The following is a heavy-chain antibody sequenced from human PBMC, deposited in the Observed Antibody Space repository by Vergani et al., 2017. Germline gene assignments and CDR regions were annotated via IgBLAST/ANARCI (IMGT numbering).Heavy chain of an antibody. D-gene: IGHD1-14*01. V-gene: IGHV1-69*08. CDR3: AREEDNRGFDP. J-gene: IGHJ5*02. CDR2: IIPILGIA. Sequence: VQLVQSGAEVKKPGSSVKVSCKASGGTFSSYTISWVRQAPGQGLEWMGRIIPILGIANYAQKFQGRVTITADKSTSTAYMELSSLRSEDRAVYYCAREEDNRGFDPWGQGTLVTVSS. CDR1: GGTFSSYT.